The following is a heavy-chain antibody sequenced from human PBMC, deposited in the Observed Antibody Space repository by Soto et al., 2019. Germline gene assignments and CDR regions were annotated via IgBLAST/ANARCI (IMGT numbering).Heavy chain of an antibody. V-gene: IGHV4-34*01. J-gene: IGHJ4*02. D-gene: IGHD2-21*01. CDR1: GGSFSGYY. CDR2: INHSGST. Sequence: QVQLQQWGAGLLKPSETLSLTCAVYGGSFSGYYWTWIRQPPGTGLEWIGEINHSGSTNYNPSLKSRVTISVDTSKNQVSLKLTSVTAADTAVYYCARDKIPGLFDYWGQGTLVTVSS. CDR3: ARDKIPGLFDY.